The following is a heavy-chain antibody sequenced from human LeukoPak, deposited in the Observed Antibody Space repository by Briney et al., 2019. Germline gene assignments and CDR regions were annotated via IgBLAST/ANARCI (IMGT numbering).Heavy chain of an antibody. D-gene: IGHD6-13*01. J-gene: IGHJ4*02. CDR1: GFTFSSYG. Sequence: PGGSLRLSCAASGFTFSSYGMHWVRQAPGKGLEWVAVIWYDGSNKFYADSVKGRFTISRHNSKNTLYLQMNSLRAEDTAVYYCARDSKVALGIAAAPPDYWGQGTLVTVSS. CDR3: ARDSKVALGIAAAPPDY. V-gene: IGHV3-33*01. CDR2: IWYDGSNK.